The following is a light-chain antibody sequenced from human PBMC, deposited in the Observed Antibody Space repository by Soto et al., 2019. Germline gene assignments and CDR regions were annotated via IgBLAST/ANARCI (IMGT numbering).Light chain of an antibody. CDR3: CTYAGSYTGV. V-gene: IGLV2-11*01. CDR1: SSDVGGYNY. J-gene: IGLJ7*01. Sequence: QSALTQPRSVSGSPGQSVTISCTGTSSDVGGYNYVSWYQQHPGKAPKLMIYDVSKRPSGVPDRFSGSKSGNTASLTISGLQAEDEAEYYCCTYAGSYTGVFGTGTQLTVL. CDR2: DVS.